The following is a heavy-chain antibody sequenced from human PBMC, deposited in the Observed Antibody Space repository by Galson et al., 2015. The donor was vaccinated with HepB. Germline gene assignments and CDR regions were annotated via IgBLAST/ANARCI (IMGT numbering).Heavy chain of an antibody. V-gene: IGHV4-31*03. J-gene: IGHJ5*02. CDR1: GGSISSGGYY. Sequence: LSLTCTVSGGSISSGGYYWSWIRQHPGKGLEWIGYIYYSGSTYYNPSLKSRVTISVDTSKNQFSLKLSSVTAADTAVYYCARDRGEEGYSYGLGWFDPWGQGTLVTVSS. D-gene: IGHD5-18*01. CDR3: ARDRGEEGYSYGLGWFDP. CDR2: IYYSGST.